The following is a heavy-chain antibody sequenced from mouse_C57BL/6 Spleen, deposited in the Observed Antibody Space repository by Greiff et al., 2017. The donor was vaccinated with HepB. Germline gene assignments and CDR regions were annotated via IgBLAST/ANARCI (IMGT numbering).Heavy chain of an antibody. CDR2: IYPGSGNT. D-gene: IGHD1-1*01. Sequence: VQLQQSGPELVKPGASVKISCKASGYSFTSYYIHWVKQRPGQGLEWIGWIYPGSGNTKYNEKFKGKATLTADTSSSTAYMQLSSLTSEDSAVYYCASPYYYGSSYEAMDYCGQGTSVTVSS. CDR3: ASPYYYGSSYEAMDY. CDR1: GYSFTSYY. J-gene: IGHJ4*01. V-gene: IGHV1-66*01.